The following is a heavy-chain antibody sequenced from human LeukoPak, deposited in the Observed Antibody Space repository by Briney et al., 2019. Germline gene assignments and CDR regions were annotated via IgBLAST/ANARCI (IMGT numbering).Heavy chain of an antibody. CDR3: AKRTGNGDYFDY. D-gene: IGHD4-17*01. J-gene: IGHJ4*02. V-gene: IGHV4-34*01. CDR1: GGSFSGCY. CDR2: INHSGST. Sequence: SETLSLTCAVYGGSFSGCYWSWIRQPPGKGLEWIGEINHSGSTNYNPSLKSRVTISVDTSKNQFSLKLSSVTAADTAVYYCAKRTGNGDYFDYWGQGTLVTVSS.